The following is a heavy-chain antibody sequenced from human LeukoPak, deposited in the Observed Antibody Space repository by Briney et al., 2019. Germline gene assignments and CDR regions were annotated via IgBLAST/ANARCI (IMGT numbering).Heavy chain of an antibody. D-gene: IGHD6-19*01. CDR2: ISGSGGST. CDR1: GFTFSRYW. J-gene: IGHJ4*02. CDR3: AKAPFGAVAGTLLDY. Sequence: PGGSLRLSCAASGFTFSRYWMSWVRQAPGKGLEWVSAISGSGGSTYYADSVKGRFTISRDNSKNTLYLQMNSLRAEDTAVYYCAKAPFGAVAGTLLDYWGQGTLVTVSS. V-gene: IGHV3-23*01.